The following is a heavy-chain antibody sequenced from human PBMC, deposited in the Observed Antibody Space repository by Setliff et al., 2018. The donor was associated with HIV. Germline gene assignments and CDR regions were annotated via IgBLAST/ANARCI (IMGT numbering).Heavy chain of an antibody. Sequence: SETLSLTCTVSGGSISSRNFYWGWIRQPPGKGLEWIGSIAYTGSGYYNSSLKSRVTISVDTSRNECSLTLTSVTAADTAVYYCAREVRWELPQGFDHWGQGSQVTVSS. CDR3: AREVRWELPQGFDH. V-gene: IGHV4-39*07. CDR1: GGSISSRNFY. J-gene: IGHJ4*02. D-gene: IGHD1-26*01. CDR2: IAYTGSG.